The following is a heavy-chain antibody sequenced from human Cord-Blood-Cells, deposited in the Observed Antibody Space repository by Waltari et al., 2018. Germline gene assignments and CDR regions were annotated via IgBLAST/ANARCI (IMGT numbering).Heavy chain of an antibody. CDR2: IVVGSGNT. Sequence: QMQLVQSGPEVKKPGTSVKVSCKASGFTFTSSALQLVRQARGQRLEWIGWIVVGSGNTNYAQKFQERVTITRDMSTSTAYMELSSLRSEDTAVYYCAAGAGYSSSWYVEWGQGTLVTVSS. CDR1: GFTFTSSA. V-gene: IGHV1-58*01. D-gene: IGHD6-13*01. CDR3: AAGAGYSSSWYVE. J-gene: IGHJ4*02.